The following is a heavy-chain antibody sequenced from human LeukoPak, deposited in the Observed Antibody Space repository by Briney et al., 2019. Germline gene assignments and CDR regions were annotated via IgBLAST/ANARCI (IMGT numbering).Heavy chain of an antibody. J-gene: IGHJ5*01. CDR1: GFTFNHYA. CDR2: IWHDGSSQ. D-gene: IGHD4-11*01. CDR3: AKDAQRGFDYSNSLES. Sequence: GSLRLSCVASGFTFNHYAMHWVRQAPSQGLGGVAVIWHDGSSQYYADSVKGRFTISRDNSMKTLYLEMNSLRVEDTAVYYCAKDAQRGFDYSNSLESWGQGTLVTVSS. V-gene: IGHV3-33*06.